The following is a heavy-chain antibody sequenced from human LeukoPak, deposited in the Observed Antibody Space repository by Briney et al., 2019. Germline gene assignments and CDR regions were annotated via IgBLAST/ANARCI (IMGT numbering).Heavy chain of an antibody. CDR3: ASLYCSSTSCYQHTS. D-gene: IGHD2-2*01. V-gene: IGHV4-34*01. J-gene: IGHJ4*02. CDR1: GGSFSGYY. Sequence: SETLSLTCAVYGGSFSGYYWSWIRQPPGKGLEWIGEINHSGSTNYNPSLKSRVTISVDTSKNQFSLKLSSVTAADTAVYYCASLYCSSTSCYQHTSWGQGTLVTVSS. CDR2: INHSGST.